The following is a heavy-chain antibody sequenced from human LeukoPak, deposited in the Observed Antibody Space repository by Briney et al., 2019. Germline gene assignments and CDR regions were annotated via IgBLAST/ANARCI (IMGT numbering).Heavy chain of an antibody. CDR2: IYYSGST. J-gene: IGHJ4*02. Sequence: SETLSLTCTVSGGSIGSSSYYWGWIRQPPGKGLEWIGSIYYSGSTYYNPSLKSRVTISVDTSKNQFSLKLSSVTAADTAVYYCARWPIAVSCFEYWGQGTLVTVSS. D-gene: IGHD6-19*01. CDR3: ARWPIAVSCFEY. CDR1: GGSIGSSSYY. V-gene: IGHV4-39*01.